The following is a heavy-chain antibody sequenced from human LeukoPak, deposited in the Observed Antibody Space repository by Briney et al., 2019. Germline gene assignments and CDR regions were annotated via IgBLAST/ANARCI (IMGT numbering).Heavy chain of an antibody. CDR1: GFTFSSYA. Sequence: GGSLRLSCAASGFTFSSYAMSWVRQAPGKGLEWVSIISGSGGDTYYADSVKGRVTISRDNSKNTLYLQMNSLRAEDTAIYYCAKLSGYCGTAICYFSFDYWGQGALVTVSS. D-gene: IGHD2-2*03. CDR2: ISGSGGDT. CDR3: AKLSGYCGTAICYFSFDY. J-gene: IGHJ4*02. V-gene: IGHV3-23*01.